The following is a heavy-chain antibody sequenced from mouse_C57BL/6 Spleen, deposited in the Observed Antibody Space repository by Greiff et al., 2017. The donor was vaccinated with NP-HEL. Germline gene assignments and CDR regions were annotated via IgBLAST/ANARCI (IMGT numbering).Heavy chain of an antibody. CDR1: GYSITSGYY. V-gene: IGHV3-6*01. CDR2: ISYDGSN. CDR3: AREGIYYGSSPTVFDV. Sequence: VQLQQSGPGLVKPSQSLSLTCSVTGYSITSGYYWNWIRQFPGNKLEWMGYISYDGSNNYNPSLKNRISITRDTSKNQFFLKLNSVTTEDTATYYCAREGIYYGSSPTVFDVWGTGTTVTVSS. J-gene: IGHJ1*03. D-gene: IGHD1-1*01.